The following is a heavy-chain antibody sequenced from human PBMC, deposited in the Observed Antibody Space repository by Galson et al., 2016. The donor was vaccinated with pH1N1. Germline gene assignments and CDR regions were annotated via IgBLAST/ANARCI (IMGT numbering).Heavy chain of an antibody. V-gene: IGHV1-69*13. CDR1: GGTFSSYA. J-gene: IGHJ4*02. CDR2: IIGMFGTT. D-gene: IGHD5-18*01. Sequence: SVKVSCKASGGTFSSYAVSWVRQAPGQGLEWVGGIIGMFGTTTYAQKLQGRVTLTAEELTSSSSMELTSLTTEDTALYYCARSRGYSYGSYYFDNWGQGTLVTVSS. CDR3: ARSRGYSYGSYYFDN.